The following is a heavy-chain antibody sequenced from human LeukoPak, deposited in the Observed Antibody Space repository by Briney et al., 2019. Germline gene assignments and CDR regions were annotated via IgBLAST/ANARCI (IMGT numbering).Heavy chain of an antibody. J-gene: IGHJ4*02. Sequence: PSETLSLTGTVSGGSIKSYYWHWIRQPPGKGLEWIGYISYSGSTNYNPSLKSRVTISIDTSKNQFSLKLSSVTAADTAVYHCARSGGYSGYDVDYWGQGTLVTVSS. CDR3: ARSGGYSGYDVDY. D-gene: IGHD5-12*01. CDR2: ISYSGST. CDR1: GGSIKSYY. V-gene: IGHV4-59*01.